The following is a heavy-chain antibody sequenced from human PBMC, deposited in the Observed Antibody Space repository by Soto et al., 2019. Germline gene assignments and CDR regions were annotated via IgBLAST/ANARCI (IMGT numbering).Heavy chain of an antibody. V-gene: IGHV4-39*01. CDR3: ARHDPLGTIDYYYYGMDV. J-gene: IGHJ6*02. D-gene: IGHD7-27*01. CDR1: GGSISSSSYY. Sequence: SETLSLTCTVSGGSISSSSYYWGWIRQPPGKGLEWIGSIYYSGSTYYNPSLKSRVTISVDTSKNQFSLKLSSVTAADTAVYYCARHDPLGTIDYYYYGMDVWGHGTTVTVSS. CDR2: IYYSGST.